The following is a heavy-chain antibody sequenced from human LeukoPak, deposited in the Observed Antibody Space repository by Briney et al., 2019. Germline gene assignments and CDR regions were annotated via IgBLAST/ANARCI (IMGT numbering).Heavy chain of an antibody. CDR2: ISAYNGNT. Sequence: EASVKVSCKASGYTFTSYGISWVRQAPGQGLEWMGWISAYNGNTNYAQKLQGRVTMTTDTSTSTAYMELRSLRSDDTAVYYCARRYCTNGVCYTGHWFDPWGQGTLVTVSS. D-gene: IGHD2-8*01. V-gene: IGHV1-18*01. CDR3: ARRYCTNGVCYTGHWFDP. CDR1: GYTFTSYG. J-gene: IGHJ5*02.